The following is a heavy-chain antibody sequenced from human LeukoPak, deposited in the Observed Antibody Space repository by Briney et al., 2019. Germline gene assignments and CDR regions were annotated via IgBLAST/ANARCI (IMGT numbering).Heavy chain of an antibody. CDR3: ARSHIGGQLGPMFAFDI. D-gene: IGHD6-6*01. CDR2: IYYSGST. CDR1: GGSISSSSYY. J-gene: IGHJ3*02. V-gene: IGHV4-39*07. Sequence: SETLSLTCTVSGGSISSSSYYWGWIRQPPGKGLEWIGSIYYSGSTNFNPSLKSRVTISVDTSKNQFSLKLSSVTAADTAVYYCARSHIGGQLGPMFAFDIWGQGTMVTVSS.